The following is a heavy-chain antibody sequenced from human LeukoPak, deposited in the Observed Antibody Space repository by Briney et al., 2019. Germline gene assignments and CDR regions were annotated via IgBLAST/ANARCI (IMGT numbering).Heavy chain of an antibody. J-gene: IGHJ4*02. Sequence: SETLSLTCTVSGYSISRDYYWGRIRQPPGEGLEWIGSIYHSGDTHYSPSLRSRVTISVDTSKNQFSLKLSSVTAADTAVYYCARDAYYYGSGTSYKVRSFDFWGQGTLVTVSS. CDR3: ARDAYYYGSGTSYKVRSFDF. CDR1: GYSISRDYY. CDR2: IYHSGDT. V-gene: IGHV4-38-2*02. D-gene: IGHD3-10*01.